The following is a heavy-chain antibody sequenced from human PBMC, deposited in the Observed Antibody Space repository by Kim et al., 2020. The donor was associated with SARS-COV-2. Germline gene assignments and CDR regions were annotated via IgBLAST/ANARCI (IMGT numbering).Heavy chain of an antibody. Sequence: SETLSLTCTVSGGSISSSSYYWRWIRQPPGKGLEWIGSIYYSGSTYYNPSLKSRVTISVDTSKNQFSLKLSSVTAADTAVYYCARHYTYSNYPNFHYWGQGALLPVCS. V-gene: IGHV4-39*01. J-gene: IGHJ4*02. CDR3: ARHYTYSNYPNFHY. CDR2: IYYSGST. CDR1: GGSISSSSYY. D-gene: IGHD4-4*01.